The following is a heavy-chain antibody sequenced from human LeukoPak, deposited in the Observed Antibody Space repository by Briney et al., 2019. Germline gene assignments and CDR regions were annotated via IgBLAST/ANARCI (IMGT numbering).Heavy chain of an antibody. Sequence: PGVSLRLSCAASGNTFSNYGMHWVRQTPGKGLEWVAFIRNDGSDKYHADSVKGRFTISRDNSKNTLYLQMNSLRAEDTAVYYCAREYGWGCDFRGQGTPVTVSS. CDR3: AREYGWGCDF. CDR2: IRNDGSDK. D-gene: IGHD6-19*01. V-gene: IGHV3-30*02. J-gene: IGHJ4*02. CDR1: GNTFSNYG.